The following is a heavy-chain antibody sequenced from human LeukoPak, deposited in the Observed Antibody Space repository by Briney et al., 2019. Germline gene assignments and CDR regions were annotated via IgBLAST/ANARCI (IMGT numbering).Heavy chain of an antibody. D-gene: IGHD3-9*01. CDR3: ARECYDILTGYFLFDY. Sequence: GGSLRLSCAASGFTFSSYWMSWVRQAPGKGLEGVANLKQDGSEKYYVDSVKGRFTISRDNAKNSLYLQMNSLRAEDTAVYYCARECYDILTGYFLFDYWGQGTLVTVSS. CDR2: LKQDGSEK. J-gene: IGHJ4*02. CDR1: GFTFSSYW. V-gene: IGHV3-7*03.